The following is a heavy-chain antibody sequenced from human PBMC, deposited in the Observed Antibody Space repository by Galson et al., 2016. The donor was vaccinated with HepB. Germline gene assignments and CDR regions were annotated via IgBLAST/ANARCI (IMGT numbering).Heavy chain of an antibody. Sequence: SVKVSCKASGYTFSSYPVHWVRQAPGQRLEWMGWINPVNGHTQYSQKFQGRVTITRNTSASTAYMEVSSLRSEDTAVYYCARWGSNVWSTSGWLYGMDVWGQGTTVTVSS. CDR1: GYTFSSYP. D-gene: IGHD6-19*01. V-gene: IGHV1-3*01. CDR2: INPVNGHT. CDR3: ARWGSNVWSTSGWLYGMDV. J-gene: IGHJ6*02.